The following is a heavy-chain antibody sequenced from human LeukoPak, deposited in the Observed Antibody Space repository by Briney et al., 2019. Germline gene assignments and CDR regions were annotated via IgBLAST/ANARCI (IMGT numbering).Heavy chain of an antibody. CDR2: IYSGGST. J-gene: IGHJ6*02. V-gene: IGHV3-66*01. CDR3: ARRVVVATTTYYYGMDV. CDR1: GFTVSSNY. Sequence: PGGSLRLSCAASGFTVSSNYMSWVRQAPGKGLEWVSVIYSGGSTYYAGSVKGRFTISRDNSKNTLYFQMNSLRAEDTAVYYCARRVVVATTTYYYGMDVWGQGTTVTVSS. D-gene: IGHD2-15*01.